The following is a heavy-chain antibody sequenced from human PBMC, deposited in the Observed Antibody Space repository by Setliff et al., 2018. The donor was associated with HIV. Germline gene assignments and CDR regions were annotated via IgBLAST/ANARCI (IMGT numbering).Heavy chain of an antibody. Sequence: GESLKISCKGSGYSFTSYWIGWVRQMPGKGLEWMGIIYPGDSDTRYSPAFQGQVTISADKSISTAYLQWSSLKASDTAMYYCARPLLGYCSGGSCYPEGAFDIWGQGNPGHRLL. CDR3: ARPLLGYCSGGSCYPEGAFDI. J-gene: IGHJ3*02. D-gene: IGHD2-15*01. CDR1: GYSFTSYW. V-gene: IGHV5-51*01. CDR2: IYPGDSDT.